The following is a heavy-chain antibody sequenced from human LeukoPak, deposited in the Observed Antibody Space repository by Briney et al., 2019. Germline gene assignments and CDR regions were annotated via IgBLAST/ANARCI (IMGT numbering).Heavy chain of an antibody. D-gene: IGHD3-16*01. CDR3: AREGLDPPAWAFYFEH. CDR1: VATFSRYT. Sequence: ASVKVSFKSSVATFSRYTISWVRHAPGQGPEWMGKIIPILDTAIYAQKFQGRVTITADKSTTTAYMELSSLRSEDTAVYYCAREGLDPPAWAFYFEHWGQGTLVTVSS. V-gene: IGHV1-69*08. CDR2: IIPILDTA. J-gene: IGHJ4*02.